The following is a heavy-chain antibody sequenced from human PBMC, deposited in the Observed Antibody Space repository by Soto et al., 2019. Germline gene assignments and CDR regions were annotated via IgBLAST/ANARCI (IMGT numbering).Heavy chain of an antibody. J-gene: IGHJ6*02. CDR1: GFTFSSYA. Sequence: EVQLLESGGGLVQPGGSLRLSCAASGFTFSSYAMSWVRQAPGKGLEWVSAISGSGGSTYYADSVKGRFTISRDNSKKPPYLRTNRPGTEETAVYYRANGASGYYYYGMDVWGQGTTVTVSS. V-gene: IGHV3-23*01. CDR3: ANGASGYYYYGMDV. CDR2: ISGSGGST. D-gene: IGHD3-10*01.